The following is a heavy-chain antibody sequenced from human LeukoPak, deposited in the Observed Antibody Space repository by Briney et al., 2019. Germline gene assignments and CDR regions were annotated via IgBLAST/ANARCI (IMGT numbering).Heavy chain of an antibody. CDR2: IIPIFGTA. J-gene: IGHJ6*02. D-gene: IGHD2-15*01. CDR1: GGTFSSYA. V-gene: IGHV1-69*13. Sequence: SVKVSCKASGGTFSSYAISWVRQAPGQGLEWMGGIIPIFGTANYAQKFQGRVTITADESTSTAYMELSSLRSEDTAVYYCARDLVDRGYCSGGSCFLPSLHYYYGMDVWGQGTTVTVSS. CDR3: ARDLVDRGYCSGGSCFLPSLHYYYGMDV.